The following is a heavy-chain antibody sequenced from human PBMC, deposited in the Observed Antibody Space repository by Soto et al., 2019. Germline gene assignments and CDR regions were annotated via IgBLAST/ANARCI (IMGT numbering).Heavy chain of an antibody. J-gene: IGHJ3*02. V-gene: IGHV1-46*01. CDR2: INPSGGST. D-gene: IGHD1-26*01. CDR3: ARDGRLSSVILRAFDI. CDR1: GYTFTSYY. Sequence: QVQLVQSGAEVKKPGASVKVSCKASGYTFTSYYMHWVPQAPGQGLECMGIINPSGGSTSYAQKFQGRVTMTRDTSTSTVYMELSSLRSEDTAVYYCARDGRLSSVILRAFDIWGQGTMVTVSS.